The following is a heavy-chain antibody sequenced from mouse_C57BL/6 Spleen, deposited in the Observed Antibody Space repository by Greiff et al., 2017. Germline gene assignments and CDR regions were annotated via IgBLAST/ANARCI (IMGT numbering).Heavy chain of an antibody. J-gene: IGHJ4*01. CDR1: GYAFSSYW. D-gene: IGHD2-3*01. Sequence: QVQLKESGAELVKPGASVKISCKASGYAFSSYWMNWVKQRPGKGLEWIGQIYPGDGDTNYNGKFKGKATLTADKYSSTAYIRLSSLTSEDSAVYFCARGRYDGYYEEVDYWGQGTSVTVSS. CDR3: ARGRYDGYYEEVDY. V-gene: IGHV1-80*01. CDR2: IYPGDGDT.